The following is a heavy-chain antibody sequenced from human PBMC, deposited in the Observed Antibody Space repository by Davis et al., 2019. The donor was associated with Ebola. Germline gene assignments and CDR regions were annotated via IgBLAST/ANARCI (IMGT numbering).Heavy chain of an antibody. CDR2: ISSSGSTI. CDR3: ARQLLYCSSTSCYSRFDY. CDR1: GFTFSSYS. D-gene: IGHD2-2*02. Sequence: PGGSLRLSCAASGFTFSSYSMNWVRQAPGKGLEWVSYISSSGSTIYYADSVKGRFTISRDNAKNSLYLQMNSLRAEDTAVYYCARQLLYCSSTSCYSRFDYWGQGTLVTVSS. V-gene: IGHV3-48*04. J-gene: IGHJ4*02.